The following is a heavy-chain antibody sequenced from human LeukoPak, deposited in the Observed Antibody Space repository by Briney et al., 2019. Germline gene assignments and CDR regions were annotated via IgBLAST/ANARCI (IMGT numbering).Heavy chain of an antibody. D-gene: IGHD3-22*01. CDR2: IVVGSGNT. J-gene: IGHJ4*02. Sequence: SVKVSCKASGFTFTSSAVQWVRQARGQRLEWIGWIVVGSGNTNYAQKFQERVTITRDMSASTAYMELSSLRSEDTAVYYCAASPDYYDSSGYSYYFDYWGQGTLVTVSS. CDR3: AASPDYYDSSGYSYYFDY. V-gene: IGHV1-58*01. CDR1: GFTFTSSA.